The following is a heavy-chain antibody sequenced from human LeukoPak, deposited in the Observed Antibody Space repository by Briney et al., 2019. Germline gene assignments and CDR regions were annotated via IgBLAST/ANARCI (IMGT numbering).Heavy chain of an antibody. CDR3: ARDYKRLRSGLIYYMDV. D-gene: IGHD3-10*02. J-gene: IGHJ6*03. Sequence: KPSETLSLTCTVSGGSISSYYWSWIRQPAGKGLEWIGRIYTSGSTNYNPSLKSRVTMSVDTSKNQFSLKLSSVTAADTAVYYCARDYKRLRSGLIYYMDVWGKGTTVTISS. V-gene: IGHV4-4*07. CDR2: IYTSGST. CDR1: GGSISSYY.